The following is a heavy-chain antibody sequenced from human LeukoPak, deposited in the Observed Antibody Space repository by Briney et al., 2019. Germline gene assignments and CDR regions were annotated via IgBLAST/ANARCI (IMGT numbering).Heavy chain of an antibody. Sequence: GGSLRLSCAASGFTFSSYWMHWVRQAPGKGLVWVSHINNDESSTSYADSVRGRFTISRDNAKNTLYLQMNSLRNEDTAVYYCACYGIVPPYWGQGTLVTVPS. CDR2: INNDESST. J-gene: IGHJ4*02. CDR3: ACYGIVPPY. CDR1: GFTFSSYW. D-gene: IGHD2-2*01. V-gene: IGHV3-74*01.